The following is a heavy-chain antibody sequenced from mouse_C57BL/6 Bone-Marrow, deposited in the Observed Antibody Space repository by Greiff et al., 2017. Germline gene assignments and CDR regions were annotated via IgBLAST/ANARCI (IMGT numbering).Heavy chain of an antibody. J-gene: IGHJ2*01. CDR3: VRGLYSNYEYYFDY. D-gene: IGHD2-5*01. Sequence: EVQGVESGGGLVQPKGSLKLSCAASGFSFNTYAMNWVRQAPGKGLEWVARIRSKSNNYATYYADSVKDRFTISRDYSESMRYLQMNNLKTEDTAMYYCVRGLYSNYEYYFDYWGQGTTRTVSS. V-gene: IGHV10-1*01. CDR2: IRSKSNNYAT. CDR1: GFSFNTYA.